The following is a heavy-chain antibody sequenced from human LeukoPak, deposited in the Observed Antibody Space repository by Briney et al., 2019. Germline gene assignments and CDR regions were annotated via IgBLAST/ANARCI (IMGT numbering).Heavy chain of an antibody. Sequence: GGSLRLSCAASGNYWMHWVRQVPGKGLVWVSHINSDGSWISYADSVKGRFTISKDNAKNTVYLQMNSLRAEDTAVYYCVSFYETYWGRGTLVTVSS. CDR3: VSFYETY. D-gene: IGHD2/OR15-2a*01. J-gene: IGHJ4*02. CDR1: GNYW. V-gene: IGHV3-74*01. CDR2: INSDGSWI.